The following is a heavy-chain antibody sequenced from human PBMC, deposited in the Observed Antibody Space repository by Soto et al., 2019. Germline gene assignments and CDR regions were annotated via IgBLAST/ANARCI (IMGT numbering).Heavy chain of an antibody. V-gene: IGHV3-23*01. CDR1: GFTFRSYA. CDR2: VSGNGATT. CDR3: AKNAGSGSGTYADY. D-gene: IGHD3-10*01. J-gene: IGHJ4*02. Sequence: PGGSLRLSCAASGFTFRSYAMSWVRQAPGKGLEWVSAVSGNGATTYYADSVKGRFTISRDNSKNTLYLQMNSLTAEDTAVYSCAKNAGSGSGTYADYWGQGTLVTVSS.